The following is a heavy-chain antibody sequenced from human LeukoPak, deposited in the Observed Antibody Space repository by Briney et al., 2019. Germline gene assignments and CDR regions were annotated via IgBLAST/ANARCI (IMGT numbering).Heavy chain of an antibody. CDR1: GFTFSSYS. D-gene: IGHD3-10*01. Sequence: GGSLRLSCAASGFTFSSYSMNWVRQAPGKGLEWVSYISSSSSTIYYADSVKGRFTISRDNAKNSLYLQMNSLRAEDTAVYYCARDRTARAKVRGVADCWGQGTLVTVSS. V-gene: IGHV3-48*01. J-gene: IGHJ4*02. CDR3: ARDRTARAKVRGVADC. CDR2: ISSSSSTI.